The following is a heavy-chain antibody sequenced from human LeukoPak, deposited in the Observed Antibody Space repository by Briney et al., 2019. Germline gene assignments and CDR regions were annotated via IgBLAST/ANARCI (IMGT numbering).Heavy chain of an antibody. CDR1: GYTFTGYY. Sequence: ASVKVSCKASGYTFTGYYMHWVRQAPGQGLEWMGWINPNSGGTNYAQKFQGRVTMTRNTSISTAYMELSSLRSEDTAVYYCARELNLVGATSFAAFDIWGQGTMVTVSS. CDR2: INPNSGGT. J-gene: IGHJ3*02. CDR3: ARELNLVGATSFAAFDI. D-gene: IGHD1-26*01. V-gene: IGHV1-2*02.